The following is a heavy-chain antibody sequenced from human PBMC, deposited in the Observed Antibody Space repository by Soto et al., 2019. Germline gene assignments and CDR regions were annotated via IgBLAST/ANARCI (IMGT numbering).Heavy chain of an antibody. Sequence: SVKVSCKASGGTFSSYAISWVRQAPGQGLEWMGGIIPIFGTANYAQKFQGRVTITADKSTSTAYMELSSLRSEDTAVYYCARSTYYYDSSGYYADYWGQGTLVTV. J-gene: IGHJ4*02. V-gene: IGHV1-69*06. CDR1: GGTFSSYA. D-gene: IGHD3-22*01. CDR2: IIPIFGTA. CDR3: ARSTYYYDSSGYYADY.